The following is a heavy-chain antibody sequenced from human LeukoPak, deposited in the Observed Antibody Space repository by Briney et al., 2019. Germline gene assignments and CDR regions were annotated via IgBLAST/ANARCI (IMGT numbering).Heavy chain of an antibody. CDR3: ARDFFRYCSAGSCSSDY. J-gene: IGHJ4*02. V-gene: IGHV1-8*01. CDR1: GYTFTSYD. CDR2: MNPNSGNT. Sequence: GASVKVSCKASGYTFTSYDINWVRQATGQGLEWMGWMNPNSGNTGYAQKFQGRVAMTRNTSISTAYMELSSLRSEDTAVYYCARDFFRYCSAGSCSSDYWGQGTLVTVSS. D-gene: IGHD2-15*01.